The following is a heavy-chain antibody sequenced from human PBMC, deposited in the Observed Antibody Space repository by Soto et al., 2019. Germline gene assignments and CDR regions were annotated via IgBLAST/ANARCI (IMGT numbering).Heavy chain of an antibody. D-gene: IGHD3-22*01. CDR3: ARTGTYDSSGYFLTAYYFDY. CDR2: ISSSGSTR. Sequence: ESGGGLVKPGGSLRLSCAASGFTFSDYYMSWIRQAPGKGLEWVSYISSSGSTRYYVDSVKGRFTISRDNAKNSLYLQMNSLRPEDTAVYYCARTGTYDSSGYFLTAYYFDYWGQGTLVTVSS. V-gene: IGHV3-11*01. CDR1: GFTFSDYY. J-gene: IGHJ4*02.